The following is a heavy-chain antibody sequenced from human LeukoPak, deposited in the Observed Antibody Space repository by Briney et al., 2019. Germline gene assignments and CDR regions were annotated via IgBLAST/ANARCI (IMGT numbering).Heavy chain of an antibody. V-gene: IGHV3-74*01. D-gene: IGHD1-20*01. J-gene: IGHJ4*02. CDR3: LRDLNWSLDQ. Sequence: GGSLRLSCAASGFPFSNYMMHWVRQAPGKGLVWVSRIKSDGITITYADSVKGRFTISRDNAKNTLYLQMNSLRAEDTAVYYCLRDLNWSLDQWGQGALVTVSS. CDR2: IKSDGITI. CDR1: GFPFSNYM.